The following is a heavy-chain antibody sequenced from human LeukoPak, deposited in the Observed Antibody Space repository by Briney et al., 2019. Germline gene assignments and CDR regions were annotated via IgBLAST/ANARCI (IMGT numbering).Heavy chain of an antibody. J-gene: IGHJ4*02. V-gene: IGHV4-34*01. Sequence: SETLSLTCAVYGGSFSGYSWSCVRQPPGKGLEWVGEMNHVGSTNYNPSLKSRVTISVDTSKNQFSLKLSSVTAADTAVYYCTRGLSFRSGYFDNWGQGTLVTVSS. CDR3: TRGLSFRSGYFDN. CDR2: MNHVGST. D-gene: IGHD3-3*01. CDR1: GGSFSGYS.